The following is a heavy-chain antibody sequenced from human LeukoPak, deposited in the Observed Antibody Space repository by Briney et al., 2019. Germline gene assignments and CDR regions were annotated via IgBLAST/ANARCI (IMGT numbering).Heavy chain of an antibody. CDR3: ARVRRYYNFLDYYYYMAV. CDR1: GGTFSSYA. CDR2: IIPIFGTA. D-gene: IGHD3-3*01. J-gene: IGHJ6*03. Sequence: SVKVSCKASGGTFSSYAISWVRQAPGQGLEWMGGIIPIFGTANYAQKFQGRVTITADKSTSTAYMELSSLRSEDTAVYYCARVRRYYNFLDYYYYMAVGGKGPTVTVPS. V-gene: IGHV1-69*06.